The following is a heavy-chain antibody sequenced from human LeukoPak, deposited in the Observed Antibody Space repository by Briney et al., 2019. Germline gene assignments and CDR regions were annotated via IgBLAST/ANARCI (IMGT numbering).Heavy chain of an antibody. CDR1: GFTVSTYD. D-gene: IGHD2-15*01. V-gene: IGHV3-13*04. CDR3: ARGDCSGGSRSSMDV. Sequence: GGSLRLSCAASGFTVSTYDMHWVRQATGKGLEWVSRINPAGDTYYPGSVKGRFTISREDAKNSFYLQMNSLSVGDTAVYYCARGDCSGGSRSSMDVWGQGTTVTVSS. J-gene: IGHJ6*02. CDR2: INPAGDT.